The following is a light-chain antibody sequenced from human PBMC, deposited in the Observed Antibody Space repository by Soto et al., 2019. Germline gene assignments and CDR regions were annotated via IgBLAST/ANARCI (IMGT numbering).Light chain of an antibody. CDR1: SSDVGGYNY. Sequence: QSALTQPASVSGSPGQSITISCTGTSSDVGGYNYVSWYQQHPGKAPKLMIYEVSNRPSGVSNRFSGSKSGNTASLTIYGLQAEDEADYYCSSYTSSGTLGVFGTGTKLTVL. CDR3: SSYTSSGTLGV. J-gene: IGLJ1*01. V-gene: IGLV2-14*01. CDR2: EVS.